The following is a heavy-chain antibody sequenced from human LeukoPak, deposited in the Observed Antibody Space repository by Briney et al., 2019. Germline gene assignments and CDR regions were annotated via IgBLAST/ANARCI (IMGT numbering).Heavy chain of an antibody. CDR2: ISGSGGST. Sequence: GGSLRLSCAASGFTFSSYGMSWVRQAPGKGLGGVSAISGSGGSTYYADSVKGRFTISRDNSKNTLYLQMNSLRAEDTAVYYCAKAGARRMSYYDILTGYSHIDYWGQGTLVTVSS. J-gene: IGHJ4*02. D-gene: IGHD3-9*01. CDR1: GFTFSSYG. CDR3: AKAGARRMSYYDILTGYSHIDY. V-gene: IGHV3-23*01.